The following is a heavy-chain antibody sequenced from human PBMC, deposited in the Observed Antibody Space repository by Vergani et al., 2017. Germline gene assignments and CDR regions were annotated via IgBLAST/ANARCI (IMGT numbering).Heavy chain of an antibody. D-gene: IGHD6-6*01. Sequence: QVQLVQSGAEVKKPGASVKVSCKASGYTFTGYYMHWVRQAPGQGLEWMGWINPILGIANYAQKFQGRVTITADKSTSTAYMELSSLRSEDTAVYYCAREYSSSSGPDYYYYYYMDVWGKGTTVTVSS. CDR2: INPILGIA. V-gene: IGHV1-69*09. CDR1: GYTFTGYY. CDR3: AREYSSSSGPDYYYYYYMDV. J-gene: IGHJ6*03.